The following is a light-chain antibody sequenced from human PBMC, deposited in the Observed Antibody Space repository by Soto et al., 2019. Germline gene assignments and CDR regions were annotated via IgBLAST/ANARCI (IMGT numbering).Light chain of an antibody. CDR1: QTASSW. V-gene: IGKV1-5*03. CDR3: QQYHTYWWT. Sequence: DIPMTQSASTLSGSLGDRVSITCRAHQTASSWLAWYQQKPVKAPKLLVYNASTLNSGVPSRFSGSRYGTAFNLTISRLQTDESSTYDCQQYHTYWWTFGQGTHV. CDR2: NAS. J-gene: IGKJ1*01.